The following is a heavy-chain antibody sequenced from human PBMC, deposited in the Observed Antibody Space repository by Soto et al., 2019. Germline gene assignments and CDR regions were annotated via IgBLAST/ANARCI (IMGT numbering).Heavy chain of an antibody. CDR1: GGSFSGYY. J-gene: IGHJ3*02. V-gene: IGHV4-34*01. CDR2: INHSGST. D-gene: IGHD3-9*01. Sequence: SETLSLTCAVSGGSFSGYYWSWIRQPPGKGLEWIGEINHSGSTDYNPSLKSRITISVDTSKKQISLKLSSVTAADTAVYYCAGETSDYDILTGPTTFEIWGQGTMVTVSS. CDR3: AGETSDYDILTGPTTFEI.